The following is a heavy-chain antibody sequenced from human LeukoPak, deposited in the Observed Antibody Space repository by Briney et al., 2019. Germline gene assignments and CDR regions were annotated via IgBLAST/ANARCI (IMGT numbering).Heavy chain of an antibody. J-gene: IGHJ6*03. D-gene: IGHD3-10*01. Sequence: GGSLRLSCAASGFSFSNYEMNWVRQTPGKGLEWVSYMSSSGSTIYYADSVKGRFTISRDNAKKSLYLQMNSLRAEDTAVYYCARGGGSGSYSYYYYMDVWGKGTTVTISS. CDR2: MSSSGSTI. CDR3: ARGGGSGSYSYYYYMDV. CDR1: GFSFSNYE. V-gene: IGHV3-48*03.